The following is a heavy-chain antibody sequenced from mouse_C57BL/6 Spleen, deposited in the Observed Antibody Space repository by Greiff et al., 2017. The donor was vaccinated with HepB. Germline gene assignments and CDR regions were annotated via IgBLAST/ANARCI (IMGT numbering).Heavy chain of an antibody. CDR2: IDPSDSET. CDR3: AREAPTGPFDY. Sequence: QVQLKQPGAELVRPGSSVKLSCKASGYTFTSYWMHWVKQRPIQGLEWIGNIDPSDSETHYNQKFKDKATLTVDKSSSTAYMQLSSLTSEDSAVYYCAREAPTGPFDYWGQGTTLTVSS. J-gene: IGHJ2*01. CDR1: GYTFTSYW. D-gene: IGHD4-1*02. V-gene: IGHV1-52*01.